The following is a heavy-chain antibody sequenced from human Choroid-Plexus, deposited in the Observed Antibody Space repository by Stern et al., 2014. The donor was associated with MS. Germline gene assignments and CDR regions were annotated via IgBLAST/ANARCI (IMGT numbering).Heavy chain of an antibody. CDR3: AKDRKYLRYFSDH. CDR1: GFTFGSCA. J-gene: IGHJ5*02. D-gene: IGHD2/OR15-2a*01. Sequence: VQLVESGGGVVQPGRPLRLSCVASGFTFGSCAMHWVRQAPGKGLEGVAGVSYDGSNKYYADSVKGRFTISRDNSQNTLYMQMSSLRPEDTAVYYCAKDRKYLRYFSDHWGQGSLVTVSS. V-gene: IGHV3-30*18. CDR2: VSYDGSNK.